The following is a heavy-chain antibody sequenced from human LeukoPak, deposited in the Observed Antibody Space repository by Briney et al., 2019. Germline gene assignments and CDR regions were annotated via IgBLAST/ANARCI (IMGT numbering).Heavy chain of an antibody. CDR1: GFTFSSYW. J-gene: IGHJ4*02. D-gene: IGHD2-2*01. CDR2: IKQDGSEK. Sequence: GGSLRLSCAASGFTFSSYWMSWVRQAPGKGLEWVANIKQDGSEKYYVDSVKGRFTISRDNPKNSLYLQMSSLRAEDTAVYYCARDPTQYCSSTSCPGGDYFDYWGQGTLVTVSS. V-gene: IGHV3-7*01. CDR3: ARDPTQYCSSTSCPGGDYFDY.